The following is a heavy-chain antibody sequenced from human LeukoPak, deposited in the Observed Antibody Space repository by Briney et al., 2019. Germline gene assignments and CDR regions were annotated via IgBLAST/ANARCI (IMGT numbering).Heavy chain of an antibody. V-gene: IGHV3-23*01. J-gene: IGHJ4*02. CDR1: GFTFSSYA. CDR3: AKARGFGVVIMSY. Sequence: PGGSLRLSCAASGFTFSSYAMSWVRQAPGKGLEWVSAISGSGGSTYYADSVKGRFTISRDNSKNTLYLQMNSLRAEDTAVYHCAKARGFGVVIMSYWGQGTLVTVSS. D-gene: IGHD3-3*01. CDR2: ISGSGGST.